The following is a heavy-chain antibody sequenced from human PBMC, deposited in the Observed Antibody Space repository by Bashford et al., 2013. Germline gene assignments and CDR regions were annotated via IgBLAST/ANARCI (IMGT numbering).Heavy chain of an antibody. CDR3: ARGGKGGSSSSVWFDP. Sequence: SETLSLTCTVSGGSISSSTYYWGWIRQPPGKGLEWIGDIYSSGITYYNPSLKGRVTISVDTSKNQFSLNLNYVSGAETAVYYCARGGKGGSSSSVWFDPWGQGTLVTVSS. D-gene: IGHD6-6*01. J-gene: IGHJ5*02. V-gene: IGHV4-39*01. CDR2: IYSSGIT. CDR1: GGSISSSTYY.